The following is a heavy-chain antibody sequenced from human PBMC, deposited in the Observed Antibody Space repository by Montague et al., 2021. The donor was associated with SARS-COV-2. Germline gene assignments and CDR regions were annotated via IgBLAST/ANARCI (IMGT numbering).Heavy chain of an antibody. V-gene: IGHV2-5*02. CDR2: IYWDDDK. D-gene: IGHD6-13*01. CDR1: GFSLTTSGVG. CDR3: AHRGSWAGPGMDV. J-gene: IGHJ6*02. Sequence: PALVKPTQTLTLTCTFSGFSLTTSGVGVGWIRQPPGKALECLALIYWDDDKRYSPSPKSRLTVTKDTSKNQVVLTMTNMDPVDTATYYCAHRGSWAGPGMDVWGQGTTVTVSS.